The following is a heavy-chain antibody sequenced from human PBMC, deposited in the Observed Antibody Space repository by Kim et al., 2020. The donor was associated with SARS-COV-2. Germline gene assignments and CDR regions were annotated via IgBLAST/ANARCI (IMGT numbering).Heavy chain of an antibody. J-gene: IGHJ3*02. CDR3: ARVVGDYGDPDAFDI. D-gene: IGHD4-17*01. V-gene: IGHV4-59*01. CDR1: GGSISSYY. CDR2: IYYSGST. Sequence: SETLSLTCTVSGGSISSYYWSWIRQPPGKGLEWIGYIYYSGSTNYNPSLKSRVTISVDTSKNQFSLKLSSVTAADTAVYYCARVVGDYGDPDAFDIWGQGIMVTVSS.